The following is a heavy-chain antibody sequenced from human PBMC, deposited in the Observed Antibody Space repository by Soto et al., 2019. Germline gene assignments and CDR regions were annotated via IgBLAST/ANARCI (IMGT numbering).Heavy chain of an antibody. CDR3: ARWLGYGPHFDY. V-gene: IGHV4-59*08. J-gene: IGHJ4*02. D-gene: IGHD5-12*01. CDR2: IYYTGNT. Sequence: SETLSLTCTVSGGSISSYYWSWIRQPPGKGLEWIGYIYYTGNTKNNPSLKSRVTISVDTSKNQFSLKLSSVTAADTAVYYCARWLGYGPHFDYWGQGTLVTVSS. CDR1: GGSISSYY.